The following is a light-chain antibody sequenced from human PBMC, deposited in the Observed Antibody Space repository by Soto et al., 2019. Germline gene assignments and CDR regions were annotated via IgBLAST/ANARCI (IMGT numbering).Light chain of an antibody. Sequence: QSVLTQSPSASGTPGQRVTISCSGSSSNIGRNSVSWYQKHPGTAPKLLIFSDYQRPSGVPERFSGSKSGTSASLAISGLQPGDEADYFCAAWDDSLNGLYVFGTGTKLTVL. CDR1: SSNIGRNS. CDR3: AAWDDSLNGLYV. CDR2: SDY. V-gene: IGLV1-44*01. J-gene: IGLJ1*01.